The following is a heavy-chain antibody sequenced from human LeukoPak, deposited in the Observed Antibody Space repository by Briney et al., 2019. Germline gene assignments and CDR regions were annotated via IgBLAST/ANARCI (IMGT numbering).Heavy chain of an antibody. J-gene: IGHJ4*02. CDR1: GDTVSSNTAA. CDR3: AKSYSYYTEYYFDY. V-gene: IGHV6-1*01. Sequence: SQTFSLTCAISGDTVSSNTAAWNWIRQSPSRGLEWLGRTYYRSKWYIDYAISVKSRIIINPDTSKNQFSLQLSSVTPEDTAVYYCAKSYSYYTEYYFDYWGQGTLVTVSS. D-gene: IGHD5-18*01. CDR2: TYYRSKWYI.